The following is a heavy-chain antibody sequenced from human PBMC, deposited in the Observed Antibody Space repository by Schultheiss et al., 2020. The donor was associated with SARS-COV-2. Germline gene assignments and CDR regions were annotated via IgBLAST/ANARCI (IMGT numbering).Heavy chain of an antibody. CDR2: ISGSGGST. V-gene: IGHV3-23*01. CDR3: AKVDGSYRV. CDR1: GFTFDDYA. Sequence: GGSLRLSCAASGFTFDDYAMHWVRQAPGKGLEWVSAISGSGGSTYYADSVKGRFTISRDNSKNTLYLQMSSLRAEDTAVYYCAKVDGSYRVWGQGTTVTVSS. D-gene: IGHD1-26*01. J-gene: IGHJ6*02.